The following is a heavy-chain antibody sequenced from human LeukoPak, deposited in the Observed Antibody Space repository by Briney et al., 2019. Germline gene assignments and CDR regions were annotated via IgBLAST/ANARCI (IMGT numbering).Heavy chain of an antibody. V-gene: IGHV4-38-2*01. CDR3: ARSYYDFWSGYFDY. CDR2: IYHSGST. CDR1: GYSISSGYY. Sequence: SETLSLTCAVSGYSISSGYYWGWIRQPPGKGLEWIGSIYHSGSTYYNPSLKSRVTISVDTSKNQFSLKLSTVTAADTAVYYCARSYYDFWSGYFDYWGQGTLVTVSS. J-gene: IGHJ4*02. D-gene: IGHD3-3*01.